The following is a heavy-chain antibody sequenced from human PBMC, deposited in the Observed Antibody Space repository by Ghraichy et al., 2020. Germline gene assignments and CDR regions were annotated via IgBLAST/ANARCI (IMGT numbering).Heavy chain of an antibody. CDR1: GFTFSSYS. Sequence: GGSLRLSCAASGFTFSSYSMNWVRQAPGKGLEWVSSISSSSSYIYYADSVKGRFTISRDNAKNSLYLQMNSLRAEDTAVYYCARGNPTISVDYDTYDAFDIWGQGTMVTVSS. V-gene: IGHV3-21*01. CDR3: ARGNPTISVDYDTYDAFDI. D-gene: IGHD4-17*01. J-gene: IGHJ3*02. CDR2: ISSSSSYI.